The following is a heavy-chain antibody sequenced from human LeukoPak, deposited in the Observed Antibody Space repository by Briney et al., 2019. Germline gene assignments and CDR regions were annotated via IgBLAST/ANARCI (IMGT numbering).Heavy chain of an antibody. J-gene: IGHJ4*02. CDR3: ARANTSAWHNFDL. D-gene: IGHD6-19*01. Sequence: PGGSLRLSCVASGFTFSRYGMHWVRQAPGNGLEWVALISYDGSDYYAGSVKGRFTVSRDNSRDTLYLEMNSLRTEDRAIYYCARANTSAWHNFDLWGQGTLVTVSS. CDR2: ISYDGSD. V-gene: IGHV3-30-3*01. CDR1: GFTFSRYG.